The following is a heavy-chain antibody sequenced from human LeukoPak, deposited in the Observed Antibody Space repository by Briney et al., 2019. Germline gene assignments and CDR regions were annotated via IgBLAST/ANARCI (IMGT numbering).Heavy chain of an antibody. Sequence: QPGGSLRLSCAASRFTFSSYAMHWVRQAPGKGLEWVAVISYDGSNKYYADSVKGRFTISRDNSKNTLYLQMNSLRAEDTAVYYCARDLKLYGSGDLDYWGQGTLVTVSS. J-gene: IGHJ4*02. V-gene: IGHV3-30*04. D-gene: IGHD3-10*01. CDR3: ARDLKLYGSGDLDY. CDR2: ISYDGSNK. CDR1: RFTFSSYA.